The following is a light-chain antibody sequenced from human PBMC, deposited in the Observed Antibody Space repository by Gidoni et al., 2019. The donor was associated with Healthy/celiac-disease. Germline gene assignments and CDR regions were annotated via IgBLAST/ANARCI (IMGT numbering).Light chain of an antibody. J-gene: IGKJ2*01. CDR3: QQYYSNPYT. Sequence: DIVITPSPDSLAVSLGERATINCKSSQSVLYSSNNKNYVAWYQQKPGQTTKLLIYWASTRESGVTERFSGSGAGTEFTLNISSLKAEDGAVYYCQQYYSNPYTFGQGTKLEIK. V-gene: IGKV4-1*01. CDR1: QSVLYSSNNKNY. CDR2: WAS.